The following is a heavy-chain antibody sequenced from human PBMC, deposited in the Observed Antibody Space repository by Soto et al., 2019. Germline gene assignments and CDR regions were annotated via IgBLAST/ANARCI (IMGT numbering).Heavy chain of an antibody. D-gene: IGHD3-10*01. Sequence: PGGSLRLSCAASGFTFSSYSMNWVRQAPGKGLEWVSSISSSSSHIYYADSVKGRFTISRDNAKNSLHLQMNSLRAEDTAVYYCASYGSGTYAFRSWGQGTRVTVSS. CDR3: ASYGSGTYAFRS. V-gene: IGHV3-21*01. J-gene: IGHJ5*02. CDR1: GFTFSSYS. CDR2: ISSSSSHI.